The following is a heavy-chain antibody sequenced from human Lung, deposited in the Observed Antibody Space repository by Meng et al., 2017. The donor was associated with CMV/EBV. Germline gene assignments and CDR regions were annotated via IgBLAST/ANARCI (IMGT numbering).Heavy chain of an antibody. Sequence: SXKISXTASGFTFGDYAMSWVRQAPGKGLEWVGFIRSKAYGGTTEYAASVKGRFTISRDDSKSIAYLQMNSLKTEDTAVYYCTRALDYYDSRAFYYYYVMDVWGQGXTVTVSS. CDR2: IRSKAYGGTT. CDR1: GFTFGDYA. V-gene: IGHV3-49*04. J-gene: IGHJ6*02. D-gene: IGHD3-22*01. CDR3: TRALDYYDSRAFYYYYVMDV.